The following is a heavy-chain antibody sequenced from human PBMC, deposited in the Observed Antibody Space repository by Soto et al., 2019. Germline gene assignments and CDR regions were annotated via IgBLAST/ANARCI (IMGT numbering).Heavy chain of an antibody. CDR1: GGSSSSYY. CDR3: ARDLLWFGELSHVIWFDP. D-gene: IGHD3-10*01. V-gene: IGHV4-4*07. Sequence: LSLTCTVYGGSSSSYYWSWIRQPAGNGLEWIGRIYTSGSTNYNPSLKSRVTMSVDTSKNQFSLKLSSVTAADTAVYYCARDLLWFGELSHVIWFDPWGQGTLVTVSS. CDR2: IYTSGST. J-gene: IGHJ5*02.